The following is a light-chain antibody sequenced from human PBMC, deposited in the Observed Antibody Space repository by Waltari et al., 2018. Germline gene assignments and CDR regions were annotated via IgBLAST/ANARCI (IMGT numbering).Light chain of an antibody. CDR1: QSISNW. V-gene: IGKV1-5*03. Sequence: DIEMTQSPSTLSASVGDRVTITCRASQSISNWLAWYQQKPGKAPKLLIYKASSLQTDIPSRFSGSVSGTEFTLTISSLQPDDFATFYCQHYSRYPPTFGGGTKVEIK. CDR3: QHYSRYPPT. CDR2: KAS. J-gene: IGKJ4*01.